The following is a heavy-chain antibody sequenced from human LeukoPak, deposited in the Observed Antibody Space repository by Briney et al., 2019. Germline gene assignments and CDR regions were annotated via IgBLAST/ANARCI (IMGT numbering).Heavy chain of an antibody. CDR1: GGSISSSY. D-gene: IGHD7-27*01. V-gene: IGHV4-59*01. CDR2: IYYSGST. CDR3: ARDLSNWGFDY. J-gene: IGHJ4*02. Sequence: SETLCLTCTVSGGSISSSYWSWIRQPPGKGLEWIGYIYYSGSTNYNPSLKSRVTISVDTSKNQFSLKLSSVTAADTAVYYCARDLSNWGFDYWGQGTLVTVSS.